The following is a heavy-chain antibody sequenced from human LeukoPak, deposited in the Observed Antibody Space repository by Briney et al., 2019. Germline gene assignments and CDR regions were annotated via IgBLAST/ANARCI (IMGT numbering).Heavy chain of an antibody. J-gene: IGHJ4*02. CDR2: LHSSGDT. V-gene: IGHV3-53*01. Sequence: PGGSLRVSCVASGFPVRSNYMTWVRQAPGKGLEWVSVLHSSGDTYYADSVKGRFTISRDDSKNTLYLEMNSLRAEDTAVYYCARGKVYYYHDYWGQGTLVTVSS. D-gene: IGHD1-26*01. CDR3: ARGKVYYYHDY. CDR1: GFPVRSNY.